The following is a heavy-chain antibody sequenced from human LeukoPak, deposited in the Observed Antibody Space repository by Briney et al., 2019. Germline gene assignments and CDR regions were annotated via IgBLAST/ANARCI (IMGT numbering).Heavy chain of an antibody. D-gene: IGHD5-18*01. V-gene: IGHV4-59*01. CDR3: ARRAERGYSYFWFDP. J-gene: IGHJ5*02. CDR2: IYYSGST. Sequence: SETLSLTCTVSGGSISSYYWSWIRQPPGKGLEWIGYIYYSGSTNYNPSLKRRVTISVDTSKNQFSLKLSSVTAADTAVYYCARRAERGYSYFWFDPWGQGTLVTVSS. CDR1: GGSISSYY.